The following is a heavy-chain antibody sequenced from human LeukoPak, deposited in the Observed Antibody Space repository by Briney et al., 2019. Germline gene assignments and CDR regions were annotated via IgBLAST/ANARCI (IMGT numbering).Heavy chain of an antibody. J-gene: IGHJ4*02. CDR3: ARDQEAFDY. V-gene: IGHV1-3*01. Sequence: ASVKVSCKAAGFTFSTYGIRWVRQAPGQRLEWMGWINAGNGDTRYSQKFQGRVTVTRDTSTSTVHMELSGLRSEDTAVYYCARDQEAFDYWGQGTLVTVSS. CDR1: GFTFSTYG. CDR2: INAGNGDT.